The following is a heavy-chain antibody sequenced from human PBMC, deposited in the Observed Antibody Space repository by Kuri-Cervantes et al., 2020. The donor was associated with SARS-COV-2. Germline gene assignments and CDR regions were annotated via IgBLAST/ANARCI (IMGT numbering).Heavy chain of an antibody. J-gene: IGHJ3*02. CDR3: ARVWALYCSSTSCYTFAFDI. V-gene: IGHV1-18*01. Sequence: SVKVSCKASGYTFTSYGISWVRQAPEQGLEWMGWISAYNGNTNYAQKFQGRVTITADESTSTAYMELSSLRSDDTAVYYCARVWALYCSSTSCYTFAFDIWGQGTMVTVSS. CDR2: ISAYNGNT. D-gene: IGHD2-2*02. CDR1: GYTFTSYG.